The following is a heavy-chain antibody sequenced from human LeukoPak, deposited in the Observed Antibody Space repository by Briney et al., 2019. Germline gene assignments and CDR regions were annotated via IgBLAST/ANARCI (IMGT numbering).Heavy chain of an antibody. Sequence: PGGSLRLSCAASGFTFNSYTMNWVRQDPGKGLEWVSSITATSSYVYYADSVMGRFTISRDNAKYSLYLQMNSLRAEDTAIYYWAKDRGSLAGRQGFPRKYSFESWGQGTKVTVSS. V-gene: IGHV3-21*01. CDR2: ITATSSYV. CDR3: AKDRGSLAGRQGFPRKYSFES. J-gene: IGHJ3*02. D-gene: IGHD6-6*01. CDR1: GFTFNSYT.